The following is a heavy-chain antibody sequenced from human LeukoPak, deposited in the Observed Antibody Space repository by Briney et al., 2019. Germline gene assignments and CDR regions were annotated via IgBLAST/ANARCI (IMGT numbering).Heavy chain of an antibody. V-gene: IGHV3-53*01. Sequence: GGSLRLSWASSGFTVSRHFMSGVRQPPGKGREGVSGIYSGGLKYYADSVKGRFTISRDTSRNTLYLQMNSLRAEDTAVYYCAREPLTGYYGFDYWGQGTLVTVSS. CDR1: GFTVSRHF. J-gene: IGHJ4*02. CDR3: AREPLTGYYGFDY. CDR2: IYSGGLK. D-gene: IGHD3-9*01.